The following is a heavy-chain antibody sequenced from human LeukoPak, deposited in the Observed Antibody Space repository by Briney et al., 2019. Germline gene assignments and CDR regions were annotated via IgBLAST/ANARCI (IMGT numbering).Heavy chain of an antibody. Sequence: GGSLRLSCAASGFIFRNYWMSWVRQAPGKGLEWVANIKEDGSEKYYVESVKGRVTISRDNAKNSLYLQMSSLRAEDTAVYYCARGVIIRGRLDPWGQGTLVTVSS. CDR2: IKEDGSEK. D-gene: IGHD3-16*02. CDR3: ARGVIIRGRLDP. V-gene: IGHV3-7*01. J-gene: IGHJ5*02. CDR1: GFIFRNYW.